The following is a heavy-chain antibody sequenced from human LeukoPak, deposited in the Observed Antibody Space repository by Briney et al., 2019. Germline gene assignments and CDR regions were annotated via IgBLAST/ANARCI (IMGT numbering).Heavy chain of an antibody. J-gene: IGHJ4*02. Sequence: ASVKVSCTASGDTLTSYDFNWVRQAPGQGLEWMGWMDPNSGNTGYSQKFQGRVTMTRNTTISTAYMELSSLRSEDTAVHYCAKSLPGIAAQWGQGTLVIVSS. V-gene: IGHV1-8*01. CDR1: GDTLTSYD. D-gene: IGHD6-6*01. CDR3: AKSLPGIAAQ. CDR2: MDPNSGNT.